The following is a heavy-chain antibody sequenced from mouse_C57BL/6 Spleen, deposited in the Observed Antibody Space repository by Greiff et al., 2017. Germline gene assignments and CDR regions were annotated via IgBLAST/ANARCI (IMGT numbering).Heavy chain of an antibody. J-gene: IGHJ2*01. V-gene: IGHV1-26*01. Sequence: EVQLQQSGPELVKPGASVKISCKASGYTFTDYYMNWVKQSHGKSLEWIGDINPNNGGTSYNQKFKGKATLTVDKSSSTAYMELRSLTSEDSAVYYCASYGYGSRYFDYWGQGTTLTVAS. D-gene: IGHD1-1*01. CDR1: GYTFTDYY. CDR2: INPNNGGT. CDR3: ASYGYGSRYFDY.